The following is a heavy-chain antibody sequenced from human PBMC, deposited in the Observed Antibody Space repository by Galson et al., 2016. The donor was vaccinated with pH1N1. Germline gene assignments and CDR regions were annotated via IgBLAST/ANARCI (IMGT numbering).Heavy chain of an antibody. D-gene: IGHD4-17*01. Sequence: QSGAEVKKPGESLKISCKASGSRFTSYWIAWVRQVPGEGLEWVGVVNPGGSIIRYSPPFQGQVTISNDRSINTAYLHWISLKASDTATYYCARQYDFGDYRGDAFDIWGQGTMVTVSS. J-gene: IGHJ3*02. CDR3: ARQYDFGDYRGDAFDI. V-gene: IGHV5-51*01. CDR2: VNPGGSII. CDR1: GSRFTSYW.